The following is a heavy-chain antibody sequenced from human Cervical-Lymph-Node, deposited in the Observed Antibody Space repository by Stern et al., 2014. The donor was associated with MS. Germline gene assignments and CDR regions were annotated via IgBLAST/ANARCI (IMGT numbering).Heavy chain of an antibody. D-gene: IGHD2-21*01. CDR2: ITPLIDAT. V-gene: IGHV1-69*01. J-gene: IGHJ4*02. Sequence: VQLVQSGAEVKKPGSSVKVSCQTSGGTFSTFAIGWVRQAPGQGLEWVGGITPLIDATNYAQKFQGRLTITADESTRTAYMELSSLRPDDTAMYYCARGDSEAPIYYFDYWGQGTLVTVSS. CDR3: ARGDSEAPIYYFDY. CDR1: GGTFSTFA.